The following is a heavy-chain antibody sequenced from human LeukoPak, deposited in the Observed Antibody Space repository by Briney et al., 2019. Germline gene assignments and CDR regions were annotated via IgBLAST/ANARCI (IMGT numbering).Heavy chain of an antibody. CDR1: GFTFGSYW. V-gene: IGHV3-74*01. CDR2: INSDGSST. J-gene: IGHJ4*02. Sequence: GGSLRLSCAASGFTFGSYWMHWVRQAPGKGLVWVSRINSDGSSTSYADSVKGRCTIPRDNAKNTLYLQMNSPRAEDTAVYFCARYMEAAAVFDYWGQGTLVTVSS. CDR3: ARYMEAAAVFDY. D-gene: IGHD6-13*01.